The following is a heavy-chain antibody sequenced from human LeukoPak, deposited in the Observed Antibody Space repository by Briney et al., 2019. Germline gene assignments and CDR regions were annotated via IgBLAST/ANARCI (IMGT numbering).Heavy chain of an antibody. Sequence: ASETLSLTCTVSGDSISSGGYYWTWIRQHPGKGLEWIGYIYYSGSTYYKPSLRSRLTISVDTSKNQFSLKVNSVTAADTAVYYCARGTPYCGSTSCYPYFYYWGQGTLVTVSS. V-gene: IGHV4-31*03. D-gene: IGHD2-2*01. CDR3: ARGTPYCGSTSCYPYFYY. J-gene: IGHJ4*02. CDR1: GDSISSGGYY. CDR2: IYYSGST.